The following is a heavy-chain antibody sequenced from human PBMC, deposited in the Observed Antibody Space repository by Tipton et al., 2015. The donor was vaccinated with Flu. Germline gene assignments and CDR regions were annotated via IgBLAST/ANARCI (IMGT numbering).Heavy chain of an antibody. Sequence: QLVQSGAEVKKPGASVKVSCKASGYTFTSYDINWVRQATGQGLEWMGWMNPNGGNTGYAQKFQGRVTMTRNTSISTAYMELSSLRSEGTAVYYCASDTGYSSSWAFYSYYGMDLWGRGTTVPVSS. D-gene: IGHD6-13*01. V-gene: IGHV1-8*01. CDR2: MNPNGGNT. CDR3: ASDTGYSSSWAFYSYYGMDL. J-gene: IGHJ6*02. CDR1: GYTFTSYD.